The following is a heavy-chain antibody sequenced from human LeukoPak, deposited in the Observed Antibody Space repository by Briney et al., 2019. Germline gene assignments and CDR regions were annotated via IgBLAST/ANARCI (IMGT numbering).Heavy chain of an antibody. Sequence: VASVKLSCTASGGTFSSYAISWVRQAPGQGLEWMGRIIPIFSTANYAQKFQGRVTITADKTTSTAYMELSSLRSEETDVYYCAREGREVVTAISPGYYMDVWGKGTTVTVSS. CDR1: GGTFSSYA. CDR3: AREGREVVTAISPGYYMDV. CDR2: IIPIFSTA. D-gene: IGHD2-21*02. V-gene: IGHV1-69*06. J-gene: IGHJ6*03.